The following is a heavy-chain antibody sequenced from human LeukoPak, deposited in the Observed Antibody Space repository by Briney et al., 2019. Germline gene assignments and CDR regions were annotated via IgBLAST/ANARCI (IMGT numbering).Heavy chain of an antibody. Sequence: ASVKVSCKASGYTFTSYYMHWVRQAPGQGLEWMGIINPSGGSTSYAQKSQGRVTMTRDTSTSTVYMELSSLRSEDTAVYYCALVVPAAGNWFDPWGQGTLVTVSS. CDR2: INPSGGST. V-gene: IGHV1-46*01. J-gene: IGHJ5*02. CDR1: GYTFTSYY. D-gene: IGHD2-2*01. CDR3: ALVVPAAGNWFDP.